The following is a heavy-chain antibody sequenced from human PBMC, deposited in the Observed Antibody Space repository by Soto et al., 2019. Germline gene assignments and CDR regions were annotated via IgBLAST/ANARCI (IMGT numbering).Heavy chain of an antibody. Sequence: HPGGSLRLSCAASGFTFSSYSMNGVRQAPGKGLEWVSYISSSSRTIYYADSVKGRFTISRDNAKNSLYLQMNSLRDEDTAVYYCGGDSSGYYYPDVFDIWGQGTMVTVSS. CDR1: GFTFSSYS. D-gene: IGHD3-22*01. CDR3: GGDSSGYYYPDVFDI. J-gene: IGHJ3*02. CDR2: ISSSSRTI. V-gene: IGHV3-48*02.